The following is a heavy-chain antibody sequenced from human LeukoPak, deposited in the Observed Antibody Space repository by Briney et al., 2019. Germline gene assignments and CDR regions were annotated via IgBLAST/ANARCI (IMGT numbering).Heavy chain of an antibody. CDR2: IYYSGST. CDR3: ARGSDYYDSSGYYYALSSWAY. J-gene: IGHJ4*02. D-gene: IGHD3-22*01. Sequence: KPSETLSLTCTVSGGSISSSSYYWGWIRQPPGKGLEWIGSIYYSGSTYYNPSLKSRVTISVDTSKNQFSLKLSSVTAADTAVFYCARGSDYYDSSGYYYALSSWAYWGQGTLVTVSS. CDR1: GGSISSSSYY. V-gene: IGHV4-39*01.